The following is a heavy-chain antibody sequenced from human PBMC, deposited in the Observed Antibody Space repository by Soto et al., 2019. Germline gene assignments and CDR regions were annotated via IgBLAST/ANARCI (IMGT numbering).Heavy chain of an antibody. Sequence: QVQLVQSGAAVKKPGASVKVSCKASGYTLTNYAIHWVRQAPGQRLEWLGWFNTGNGNPQYSQKFQGRVTITRDTSGSTADMERSSLRSEDTAVYYCVREECISGNCNGVFYCGQGPLVTVSS. CDR1: GYTLTNYA. D-gene: IGHD3-22*01. CDR3: VREECISGNCNGVFY. CDR2: FNTGNGNP. J-gene: IGHJ4*02. V-gene: IGHV1-3*04.